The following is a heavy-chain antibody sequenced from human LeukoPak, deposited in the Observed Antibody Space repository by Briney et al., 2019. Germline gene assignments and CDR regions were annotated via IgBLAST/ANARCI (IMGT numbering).Heavy chain of an antibody. V-gene: IGHV3-7*01. CDR1: GFSFSNYG. CDR3: ARRTSWENKNFDY. Sequence: GGSLRLSCAASGFSFSNYGMHWVRQAPGKGLEWVANIKQDGSEKYYVDSVKGRFTISRDNAKNSLYPQMNSLRAEDTAVYYCARRTSWENKNFDYWGQGTLVTVSS. J-gene: IGHJ4*02. CDR2: IKQDGSEK. D-gene: IGHD1-26*01.